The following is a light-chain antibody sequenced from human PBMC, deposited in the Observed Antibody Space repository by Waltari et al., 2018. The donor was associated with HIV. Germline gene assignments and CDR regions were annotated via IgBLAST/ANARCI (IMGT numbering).Light chain of an antibody. CDR2: EDD. CDR1: SGSIGSNY. J-gene: IGLJ1*01. V-gene: IGLV6-57*01. CDR3: QSYDSNTRI. Sequence: FMLTQPRSVSESPGKTVTISCTRSSGSIGSNYVQWYQQRPGSSPTTVIYEDDQRPSGVPGRFSGSLDTSSNSASLPIPGLMTEDEADYYCQSYDSNTRIFGTGTKVTGL.